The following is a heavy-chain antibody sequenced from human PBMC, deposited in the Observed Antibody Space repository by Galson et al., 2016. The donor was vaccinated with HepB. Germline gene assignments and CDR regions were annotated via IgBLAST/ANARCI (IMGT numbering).Heavy chain of an antibody. J-gene: IGHJ6*02. D-gene: IGHD5-24*01. Sequence: SLRLSCAASGFTVSSEYMTWVRQAPGKGLEWVSVIYRGGDTYYADSAKGRLTISRDNAKNTVYLQMNSLGDEDTAVYYCAIDKRERWLQPQTLYGMDVWGQGTSVIVSS. CDR1: GFTVSSEY. CDR2: IYRGGDT. V-gene: IGHV3-53*01. CDR3: AIDKRERWLQPQTLYGMDV.